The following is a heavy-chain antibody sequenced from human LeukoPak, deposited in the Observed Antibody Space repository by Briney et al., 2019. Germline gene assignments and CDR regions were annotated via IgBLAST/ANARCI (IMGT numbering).Heavy chain of an antibody. CDR3: ARLGDFWSGPYDY. D-gene: IGHD3-3*01. Sequence: PGGSLRLSCAASGFTFSSYAMSWVRQAPGKGLEWVSAISGSGGSTYYADSVKGRFTISRDNSKNTLYLQMNSLRAEDTAVYYCARLGDFWSGPYDYWGQGTLVTVSS. V-gene: IGHV3-23*01. J-gene: IGHJ4*02. CDR1: GFTFSSYA. CDR2: ISGSGGST.